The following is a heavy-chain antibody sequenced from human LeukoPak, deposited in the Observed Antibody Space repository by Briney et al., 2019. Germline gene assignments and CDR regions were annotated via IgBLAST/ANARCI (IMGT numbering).Heavy chain of an antibody. V-gene: IGHV3-9*01. J-gene: IGHJ6*02. Sequence: GGSLRLSCAASGFTFDDYAMHWVRQAPGKGQEWVSGISWNSGSIGYADSVKGRFTISRDNAKNSLYLQMNSLRAEDTALYYCAKESAYYYGSGSPEYYYGMDVWGQGTTVTVSS. CDR1: GFTFDDYA. D-gene: IGHD3-10*01. CDR3: AKESAYYYGSGSPEYYYGMDV. CDR2: ISWNSGSI.